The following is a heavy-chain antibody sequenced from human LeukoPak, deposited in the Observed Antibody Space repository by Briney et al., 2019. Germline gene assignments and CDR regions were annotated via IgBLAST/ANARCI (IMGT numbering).Heavy chain of an antibody. D-gene: IGHD3-3*01. CDR2: IIPIFGTA. Sequence: SVKVSCKASGGTFSSYAISWVRQAPGQGLEWMGGIIPIFGTANYAQKFQGRVTIPADESTSTAYMELSSLRSEDTAVYYCARSLWSGYDTFDIWGQGTMVTVSS. CDR3: ARSLWSGYDTFDI. V-gene: IGHV1-69*13. J-gene: IGHJ3*02. CDR1: GGTFSSYA.